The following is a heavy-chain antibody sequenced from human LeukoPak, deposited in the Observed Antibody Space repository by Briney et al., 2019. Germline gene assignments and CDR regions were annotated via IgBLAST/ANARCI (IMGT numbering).Heavy chain of an antibody. Sequence: PGRSLRLSCAPSGFTVSNFWMFWVRQAPGKGPVCLSRISGEGSTTTYADSVKGRFTISRDNAKNMVYLQMNSLRPEDTALYYCAKAQYLSFDVFDSWGQGTMVTVSS. CDR1: GFTVSNFW. CDR2: ISGEGSTT. V-gene: IGHV3-74*01. J-gene: IGHJ3*02. CDR3: AKAQYLSFDVFDS. D-gene: IGHD3-10*01.